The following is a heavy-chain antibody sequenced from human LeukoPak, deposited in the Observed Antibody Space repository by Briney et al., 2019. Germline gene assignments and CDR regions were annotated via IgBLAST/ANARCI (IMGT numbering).Heavy chain of an antibody. D-gene: IGHD6-13*01. J-gene: IGHJ4*02. CDR3: ARGRGDSSSWYFDY. CDR2: VKQDGSEK. Sequence: GGSLRLSCAASGFTFSNFWMTWVRQAPGKGLEWGANVKQDGSEKSCVDSVKGRFTISRDNAKNSLYLQMNSLRVEDTAVYYCARGRGDSSSWYFDYWGQGTLVTVSS. CDR1: GFTFSNFW. V-gene: IGHV3-7*01.